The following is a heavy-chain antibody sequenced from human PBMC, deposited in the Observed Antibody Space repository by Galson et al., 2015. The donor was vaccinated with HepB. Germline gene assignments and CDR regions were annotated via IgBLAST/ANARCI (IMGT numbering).Heavy chain of an antibody. D-gene: IGHD4-17*01. CDR1: GFTFSSYF. V-gene: IGHV3-48*01. CDR3: ARVYDGDDAGEDFGMDV. CDR2: ISATSRNI. Sequence: SLRLSCAGSGFTFSSYFMNWVRQAPGKGLEWVAYISATSRNIYYADAVKGRFSISRDNGKNSLYLQMNSLGAEDTAVYYCARVYDGDDAGEDFGMDVWGPEATVTVSS. J-gene: IGHJ6*02.